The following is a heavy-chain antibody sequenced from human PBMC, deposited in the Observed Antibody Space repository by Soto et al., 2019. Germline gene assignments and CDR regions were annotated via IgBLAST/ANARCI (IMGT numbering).Heavy chain of an antibody. V-gene: IGHV1-2*02. J-gene: IGHJ5*02. CDR2: INPNSGGT. D-gene: IGHD3-10*01. Sequence: GASVKVSCKASGYTFTDYYMHWVRQAPGQGLEWMGWINPNSGGTKYAQKLQGRVTMTTDTSTSTAYMELRSLRSDDTAVYYCARGVGSGSYYNQYNWFDPWGQGTLVTVSS. CDR1: GYTFTDYY. CDR3: ARGVGSGSYYNQYNWFDP.